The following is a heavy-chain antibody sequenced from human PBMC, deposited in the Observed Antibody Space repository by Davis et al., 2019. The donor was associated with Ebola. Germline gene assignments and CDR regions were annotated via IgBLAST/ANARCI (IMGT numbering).Heavy chain of an antibody. CDR1: GGTFNTYT. D-gene: IGHD6-6*01. Sequence: AASVKVSCKASGGTFNTYTITWVRQAPGQGLEWMGGLIPIFGAANYAQKFQGRVTITADKSTSTAYMELSSLRSEDTAVYYCAGQSIAARLVDYYYGMDVWGQGTTVTVSS. CDR3: AGQSIAARLVDYYYGMDV. CDR2: LIPIFGAA. V-gene: IGHV1-69*06. J-gene: IGHJ6*02.